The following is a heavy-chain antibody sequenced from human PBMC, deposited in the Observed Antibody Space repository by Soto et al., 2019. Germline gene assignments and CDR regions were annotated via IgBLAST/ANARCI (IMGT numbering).Heavy chain of an antibody. CDR2: IYWHDDK. CDR3: AHGCRSWYGPAC. D-gene: IGHD6-13*01. CDR1: GFSLSTSGVG. Sequence: QITLKESGPTLVKPTQTLTLTCTFSGFSLSTSGVGVGWIRQPPGKALEWLALIYWHDDKPYSPSLKSRLTSTKDPSKTQVVLTMTTMDPLDTATYYCAHGCRSWYGPACRGRGPLVTVFS. V-gene: IGHV2-5*01. J-gene: IGHJ4*02.